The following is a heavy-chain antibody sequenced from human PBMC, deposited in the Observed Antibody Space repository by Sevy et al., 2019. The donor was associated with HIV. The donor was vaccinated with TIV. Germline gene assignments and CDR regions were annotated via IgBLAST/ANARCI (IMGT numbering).Heavy chain of an antibody. CDR3: AKTLQKLPFHPHYFDY. V-gene: IGHV3-23*01. Sequence: GGSLRLSCGVSGFALRSYTMNWVRQAPGKGLEWVASISATGGSTYYADSVKGRFTISSDVSKSTLYLQMNSLTAEDTAMFYCAKTLQKLPFHPHYFDYWGQGTLVTVSS. J-gene: IGHJ4*02. D-gene: IGHD2-21*02. CDR2: ISATGGST. CDR1: GFALRSYT.